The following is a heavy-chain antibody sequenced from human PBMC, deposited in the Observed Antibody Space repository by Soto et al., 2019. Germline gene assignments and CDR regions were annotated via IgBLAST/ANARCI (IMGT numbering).Heavy chain of an antibody. J-gene: IGHJ5*02. V-gene: IGHV1-3*01. Sequence: QVPLVQSGAEVKKPGASVKVSCKASGYTFATYAIHWVRQAPGEGLEWMGWINPATGNTEYSEKFQDRVTLTRDTSATTAYMELRGLRFEDTAVYYCARRYKSARWLETWGQGTLVTVSS. CDR1: GYTFATYA. D-gene: IGHD1-20*01. CDR2: INPATGNT. CDR3: ARRYKSARWLET.